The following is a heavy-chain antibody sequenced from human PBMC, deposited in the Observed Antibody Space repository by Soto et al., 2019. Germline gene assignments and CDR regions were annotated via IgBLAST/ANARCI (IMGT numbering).Heavy chain of an antibody. D-gene: IGHD3-22*01. V-gene: IGHV3-7*01. CDR1: GFTFSSYW. J-gene: IGHJ4*02. CDR3: ARQEEDDSSGYYVLTYYFDY. Sequence: GGSLRLSCAASGFTFSSYWMSWVHQAPGKGLEWVANIKQDGSEKYYVDSVKGRFTISRDNAKNSLYLQMNSLRAEDTAVYYCARQEEDDSSGYYVLTYYFDYWGQGTLVTVSS. CDR2: IKQDGSEK.